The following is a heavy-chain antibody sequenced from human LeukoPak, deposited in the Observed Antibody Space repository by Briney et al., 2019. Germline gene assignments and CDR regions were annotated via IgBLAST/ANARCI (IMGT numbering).Heavy chain of an antibody. Sequence: GGSLRLSCAASGFTLRDYSMNWVRQPPGKGLEWVAYISSTSATIYYAQSVKGRFTISRDNAKYSVHLQMNSLRVEDTAIYYCARDPRYNYDYGSPDFWGQGTLVTVSS. D-gene: IGHD5-18*01. CDR3: ARDPRYNYDYGSPDF. V-gene: IGHV3-48*01. CDR2: ISSTSATI. J-gene: IGHJ4*02. CDR1: GFTLRDYS.